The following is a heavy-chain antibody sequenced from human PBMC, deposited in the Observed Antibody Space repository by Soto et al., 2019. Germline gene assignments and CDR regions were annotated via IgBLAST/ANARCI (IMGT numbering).Heavy chain of an antibody. V-gene: IGHV1-24*01. J-gene: IGHJ5*02. CDR2: FDPEDGET. CDR1: GYTLTELS. CDR3: ATENIEYCTNGVCYTSWFDP. Sequence: ASVKVSCKVSGYTLTELSMHWVRQAPGKGLEWMGGFDPEDGETIYAQKFQGRVTMTEDTSTDTAYMELSSLRSEDTAVYYCATENIEYCTNGVCYTSWFDPWGQETLVTVSS. D-gene: IGHD2-8*01.